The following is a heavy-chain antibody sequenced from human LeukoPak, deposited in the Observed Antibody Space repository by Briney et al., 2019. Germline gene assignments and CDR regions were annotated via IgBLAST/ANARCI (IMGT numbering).Heavy chain of an antibody. CDR2: ISGSGGST. J-gene: IGHJ4*02. Sequence: GGSLRLSCAASGFTFSSYAMSWVRQAPGKGLEWVSAISGSGGSTYYADSVKGRFTISRDNSENTLYLQMNSLRAEDTAVYYCAKGPPYCSGGSCYGTVGDYWGQGTLVTVSS. CDR1: GFTFSSYA. D-gene: IGHD2-15*01. CDR3: AKGPPYCSGGSCYGTVGDY. V-gene: IGHV3-23*01.